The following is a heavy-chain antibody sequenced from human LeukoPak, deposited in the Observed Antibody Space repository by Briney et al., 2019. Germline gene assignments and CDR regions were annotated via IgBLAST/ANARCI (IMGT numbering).Heavy chain of an antibody. CDR3: AKVPYSDYGSGRPPFMDV. Sequence: GGSLRLSCAASGFTVSSNYMGWVRQAPGEGLDWVSTISDSGRDTYYADSVKGRFTISRDNSKNTLYLQMTSLRVEDTATYYCAKVPYSDYGSGRPPFMDVWGQGTTDAVSS. D-gene: IGHD3-10*01. CDR1: GFTVSSNY. CDR2: ISDSGRDT. J-gene: IGHJ6*02. V-gene: IGHV3-23*01.